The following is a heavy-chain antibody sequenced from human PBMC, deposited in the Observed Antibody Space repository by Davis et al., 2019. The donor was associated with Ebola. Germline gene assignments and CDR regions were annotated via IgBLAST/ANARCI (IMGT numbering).Heavy chain of an antibody. CDR3: ARAPGSGRKRFDY. V-gene: IGHV4-59*01. CDR1: GGSISTYY. CDR2: IDYSGST. Sequence: SETLSLTCTVSGGSISTYYWSWIRQPPGKGLEWIGYIDYSGSTSYNPSLKSRVTISVDTSENQFSLKVTSLTAADTAVYFCARAPGSGRKRFDYWGQGTLVTVSS. J-gene: IGHJ4*02. D-gene: IGHD6-19*01.